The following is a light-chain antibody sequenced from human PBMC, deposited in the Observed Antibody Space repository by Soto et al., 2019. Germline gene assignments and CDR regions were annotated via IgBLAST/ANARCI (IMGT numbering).Light chain of an antibody. CDR1: QSISSW. J-gene: IGKJ2*01. CDR2: KAS. CDR3: QQYNSYSRYT. V-gene: IGKV1-5*03. Sequence: DIQMTQSPSTLSASVGDRVTITCRASQSISSWLAWYQQKPGKAPKLLIYKASSLESGVPSRFSGSGSGTEFTLTISSLQADDVATYYCQQYNSYSRYTFGQGTKLEIK.